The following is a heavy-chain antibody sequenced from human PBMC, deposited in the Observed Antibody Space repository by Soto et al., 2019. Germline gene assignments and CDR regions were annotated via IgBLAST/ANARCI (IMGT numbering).Heavy chain of an antibody. CDR3: GRVGDYNFWSGPDY. J-gene: IGHJ4*02. CDR1: GYTFTSYD. V-gene: IGHV1-8*01. Sequence: ASVKVSCKASGYTFTSYDINWVRQATGQGLEWMGWMNPNSGNTGYAQKFQGRVTMTRNTSISTAYMELSSLRSEDTAVYYCGRVGDYNFWSGPDYWGQGTLVTVSS. CDR2: MNPNSGNT. D-gene: IGHD3-3*01.